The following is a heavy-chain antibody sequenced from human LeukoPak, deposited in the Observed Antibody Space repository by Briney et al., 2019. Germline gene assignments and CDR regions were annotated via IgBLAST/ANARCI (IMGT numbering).Heavy chain of an antibody. Sequence: GGSLRLSCAASGFPISTNGMSWVRQAPGTGLEWVSGIVGGDGGTYYADSVKGRFIISRDNSKNTLYVQMNSLRAEDTAVYYCARGALYYMDVWGKGTTVTISS. CDR3: ARGALYYMDV. V-gene: IGHV3-23*01. CDR1: GFPISTNG. CDR2: IVGGDGGT. J-gene: IGHJ6*03.